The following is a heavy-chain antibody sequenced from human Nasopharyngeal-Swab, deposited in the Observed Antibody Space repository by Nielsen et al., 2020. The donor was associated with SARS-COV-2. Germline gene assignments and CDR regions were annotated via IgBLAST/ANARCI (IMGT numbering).Heavy chain of an antibody. CDR1: GFLFSNYG. Sequence: LSLTCAAFGFLFSNYGMHWVRQAPGKGLEWVAVVSYDGNDKDYADSVKGRFTISRDKFKNTLYLQMNSLRAEDTAVYYCAKDKWSTGSYIDYWGQGALVTVSS. D-gene: IGHD1-26*01. CDR2: VSYDGNDK. V-gene: IGHV3-30*18. J-gene: IGHJ4*02. CDR3: AKDKWSTGSYIDY.